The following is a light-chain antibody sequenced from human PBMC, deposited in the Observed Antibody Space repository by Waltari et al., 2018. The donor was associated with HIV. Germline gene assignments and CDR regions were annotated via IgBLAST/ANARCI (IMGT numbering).Light chain of an antibody. Sequence: SYELAQPPSVSVSPGQTARLTCSGAALPRQFVYCYQQKPGQAPIVVIYKDSERPSGIPERFSGFISGTTATLTISAVQAEDEADYYCQSADITGTLGVFGGGTRLTV. CDR1: ALPRQF. J-gene: IGLJ2*01. CDR3: QSADITGTLGV. CDR2: KDS. V-gene: IGLV3-25*03.